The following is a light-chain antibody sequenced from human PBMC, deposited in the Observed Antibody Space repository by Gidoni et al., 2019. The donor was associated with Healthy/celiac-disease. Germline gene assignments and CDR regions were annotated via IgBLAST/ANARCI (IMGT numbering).Light chain of an antibody. CDR1: ALPKQY. CDR2: KDS. V-gene: IGLV3-25*03. Sequence: SFEPTPPPPGSVSPGQTARITCSGDALPKQYAYWYQQKPGQAPVLVIYKDSERPSGIPERFSGSSSGTTVTLTISGVQAEDEADYYCQSADSSGTFVVFGGGTKLTVL. CDR3: QSADSSGTFVV. J-gene: IGLJ2*01.